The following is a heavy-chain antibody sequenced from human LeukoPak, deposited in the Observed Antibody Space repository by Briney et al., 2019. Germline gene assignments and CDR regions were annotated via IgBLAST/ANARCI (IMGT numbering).Heavy chain of an antibody. Sequence: GGSLRLSCAASGFTFSSHEMSWVRQAPGKGLEWGEVVSRNGEATDYRGCVKGRLTISRDNSKNMVYLEMNSLRAEDTAIYYCAREMVTAQRYFDYCGQGTLVTVSS. CDR2: VSRNGEAT. D-gene: IGHD2-21*02. CDR1: GFTFSSHE. V-gene: IGHV3-23*01. J-gene: IGHJ4*02. CDR3: AREMVTAQRYFDY.